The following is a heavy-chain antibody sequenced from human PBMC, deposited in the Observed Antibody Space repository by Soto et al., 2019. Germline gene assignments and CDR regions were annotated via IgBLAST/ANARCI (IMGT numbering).Heavy chain of an antibody. V-gene: IGHV3-30-3*01. Sequence: HPVGSLRLSCAASGFTFSSYAMHWVRQAPGKGLEWVAVISYDGSNKYYADSVKGRFTISRDNSKNTLYLQMNSLRAEDAAVYYCARDWAAMVNLFDYWGQGTLVTVSS. CDR3: ARDWAAMVNLFDY. J-gene: IGHJ4*02. D-gene: IGHD5-18*01. CDR2: ISYDGSNK. CDR1: GFTFSSYA.